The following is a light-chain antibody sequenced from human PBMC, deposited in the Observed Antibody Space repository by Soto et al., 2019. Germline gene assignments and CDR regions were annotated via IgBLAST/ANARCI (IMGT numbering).Light chain of an antibody. Sequence: DIQMTQSPPSLSASVGDRVTITCQASQDISNYLIWYQQKPGTAPKLLIYDAVNLEIGVPSRFSGSGSGTDFTFTISSLQPEDIATYYCQQYYSLPLTFGPGTKLDIK. V-gene: IGKV1-33*01. CDR3: QQYYSLPLT. CDR2: DAV. CDR1: QDISNY. J-gene: IGKJ3*01.